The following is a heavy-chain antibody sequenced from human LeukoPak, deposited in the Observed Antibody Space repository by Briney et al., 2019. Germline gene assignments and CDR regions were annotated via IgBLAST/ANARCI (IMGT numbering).Heavy chain of an antibody. J-gene: IGHJ3*02. CDR2: IYSGGST. Sequence: GGSLRLSCAASGFTVSSNYMSWVRQAPGKWLEWVSVIYSGGSTYYADSVKGRFTISRDNSKNTLYLQMNSLRAEDTAVYYCARDLYCGGDCYLDAFDIWGQGTMVTVSS. V-gene: IGHV3-53*01. D-gene: IGHD2-21*02. CDR3: ARDLYCGGDCYLDAFDI. CDR1: GFTVSSNY.